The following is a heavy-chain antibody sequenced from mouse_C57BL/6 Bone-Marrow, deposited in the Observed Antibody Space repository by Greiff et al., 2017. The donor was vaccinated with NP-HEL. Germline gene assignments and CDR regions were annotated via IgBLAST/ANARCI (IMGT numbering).Heavy chain of an antibody. V-gene: IGHV10-1*01. D-gene: IGHD2-3*01. CDR1: GFSFNTYA. Sequence: EPGGGLVQPKGSLKLSCAASGFSFNTYAMNWVRQAPGKGLEWVARIRSKSNNYAKYYADSLKDRFTISRDDSESMLYLQMNNLKTEDTAMYYCVRQGYDGYYLDYWGQGTTLTVSS. CDR2: IRSKSNNYAK. J-gene: IGHJ2*01. CDR3: VRQGYDGYYLDY.